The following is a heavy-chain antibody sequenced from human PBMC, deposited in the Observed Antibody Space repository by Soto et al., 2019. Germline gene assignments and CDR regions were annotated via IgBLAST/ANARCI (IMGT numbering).Heavy chain of an antibody. J-gene: IGHJ4*02. CDR2: FYYSGST. V-gene: IGHV4-31*03. Sequence: QVQLQESGPGLVKPSQNLSVTCTVSGGSISSGGYYWSWIRQHPGKGLEWIGYFYYSGSTYYNPSLKSRVTISVDTSKNQFSLKLSSVTAADTAVYYCAGIYSGSPGGTLRYWGQGPLVSVSS. CDR1: GGSISSGGYY. CDR3: AGIYSGSPGGTLRY. D-gene: IGHD1-26*01.